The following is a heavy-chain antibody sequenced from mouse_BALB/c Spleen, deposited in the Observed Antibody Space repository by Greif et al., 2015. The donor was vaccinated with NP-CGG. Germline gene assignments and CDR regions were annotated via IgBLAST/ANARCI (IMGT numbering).Heavy chain of an antibody. J-gene: IGHJ4*01. V-gene: IGHV5-17*02. CDR2: ISSGSSTI. CDR3: ARFRYDGYYAMDY. Sequence: DVMLVESGGGLVQPGGSRKLSCAASGFTFSSFGMHWVRQAPEKGLGWVAYISSGSSTIYYADTVKGRFTISRDNPKNTLFLQMTSLRSEDTAMYYCARFRYDGYYAMDYWGQGTSVTVSS. CDR1: GFTFSSFG. D-gene: IGHD2-14*01.